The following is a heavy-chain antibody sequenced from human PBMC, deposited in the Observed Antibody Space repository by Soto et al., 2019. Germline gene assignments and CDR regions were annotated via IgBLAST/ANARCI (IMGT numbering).Heavy chain of an antibody. CDR2: ISAYNGNT. CDR3: ARASGWYGFDLNFDY. D-gene: IGHD6-19*01. J-gene: IGHJ4*02. CDR1: GYTFTSYG. Sequence: ASVKVSCKASGYTFTSYGISWVRQAPGQGLEWMGWISAYNGNTNYAQKLQGRVTMTTDTSTSTAYMELRSLRSDDTAVYYCARASGWYGFDLNFDYWGQGTLVTVSS. V-gene: IGHV1-18*01.